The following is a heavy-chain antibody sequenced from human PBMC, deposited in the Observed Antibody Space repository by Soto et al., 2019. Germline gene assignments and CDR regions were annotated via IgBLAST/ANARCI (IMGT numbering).Heavy chain of an antibody. D-gene: IGHD1-1*01. V-gene: IGHV1-3*01. CDR1: GYTFTNYA. CDR2: INAGNGHT. CDR3: ARGRWTQTTADYYLDY. J-gene: IGHJ4*02. Sequence: QVHLVQSATEVKMPGASVKRSCKASGYTFTNYAIHWVRQAPGQRLEWMVWINAGNGHTKYSQKFQGRVTVTRDPSATTAYMELSSLTAEDTAVYYCARGRWTQTTADYYLDYWGQGTLVTVSS.